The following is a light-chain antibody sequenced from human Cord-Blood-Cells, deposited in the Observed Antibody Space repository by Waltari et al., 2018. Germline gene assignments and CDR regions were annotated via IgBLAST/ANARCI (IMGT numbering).Light chain of an antibody. CDR2: WAS. Sequence: DIVMIQSPDSLAVSLRERAIINCKSSQSVLYSSNNKNYLAWYQQKPVQATKLLLYWASTRRSVVPDRCSGSGSGTDFTLTLSGLRAEDVAVYYCKQYYSTPTFAHRPKVEIK. J-gene: IGKJ1*01. V-gene: IGKV4-1*01. CDR1: QSVLYSSNNKNY. CDR3: KQYYSTPT.